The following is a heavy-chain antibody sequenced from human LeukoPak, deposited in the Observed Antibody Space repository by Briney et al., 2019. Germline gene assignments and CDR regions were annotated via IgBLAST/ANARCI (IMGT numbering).Heavy chain of an antibody. CDR1: GFTFSSYS. J-gene: IGHJ4*02. Sequence: PGGSLRLSCAASGFTFSSYSMNWVRQAPGKGLEWVSSISSSSSYIYYADSVKGRFTISRDNAKNSLYLQMNSLRAEDTAAYYCARDLGSGRTYYFDYWGQGTLVTVSS. CDR3: ARDLGSGRTYYFDY. V-gene: IGHV3-21*01. D-gene: IGHD5-12*01. CDR2: ISSSSSYI.